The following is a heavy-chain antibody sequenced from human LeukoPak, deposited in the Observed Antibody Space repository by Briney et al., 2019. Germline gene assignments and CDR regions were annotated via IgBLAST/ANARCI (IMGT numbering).Heavy chain of an antibody. V-gene: IGHV3-30*02. J-gene: IGHJ3*01. CDR1: GFSFSSYD. D-gene: IGHD4/OR15-4a*01. CDR2: IQYDGSHK. Sequence: GGSLRLSCAGSGFSFSSYDMHWVRQAPGKGLEWVSFIQYDGSHKNYVDSVKGRFTISRDNSRNTLYLQMFSLRAEDTAVYFCAKDLTLWGQGTVVTVSS. CDR3: AKDLTL.